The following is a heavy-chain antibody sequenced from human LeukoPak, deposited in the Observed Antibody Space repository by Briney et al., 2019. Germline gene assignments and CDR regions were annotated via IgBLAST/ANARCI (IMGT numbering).Heavy chain of an antibody. V-gene: IGHV1-2*02. D-gene: IGHD1-1*01. CDR2: INPISGGT. J-gene: IGHJ4*02. CDR3: ASDRSTTGTSLTDY. CDR1: GFTFTGYY. Sequence: ASVKVSCKVSGFTFTGYYIHWVRQAPGQELEWMGWINPISGGTDYAQKFQGRVSMTRDTSITTAYMDLTRLRSDDTAVYYCASDRSTTGTSLTDYWGQGTVVTVSS.